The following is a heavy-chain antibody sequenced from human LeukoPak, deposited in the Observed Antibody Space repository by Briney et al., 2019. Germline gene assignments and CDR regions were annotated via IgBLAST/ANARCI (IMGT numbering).Heavy chain of an antibody. V-gene: IGHV1-46*01. CDR1: GYTFTSYY. D-gene: IGHD5-24*01. Sequence: ASVKVSCKASGYTFTSYYMHWVRQAPGQGLEWMGIINPSGGSTSYAQKFQGRVTMTRDTSTSTVYMELSSLRSEDTAVYYCARVREMATITSNAFDIWGQGTMVTVS. CDR3: ARVREMATITSNAFDI. CDR2: INPSGGST. J-gene: IGHJ3*02.